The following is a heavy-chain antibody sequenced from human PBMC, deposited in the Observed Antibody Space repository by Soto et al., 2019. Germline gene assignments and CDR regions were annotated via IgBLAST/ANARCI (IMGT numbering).Heavy chain of an antibody. CDR2: ISGSAASK. CDR1: GFTFSNYA. CDR3: AQWTGRYCGDGRSYLDAHFDY. J-gene: IGHJ4*02. D-gene: IGHD2-15*01. V-gene: IGHV3-23*01. Sequence: EVHLLESGGDLVQPGGSLRLSCAASGFTFSNYAMSWVRQAPGKGLDWVSGISGSAASKFYADSVQDRFTISRDNPKNTQYLKMNSLTAEDTAVYYYAQWTGRYCGDGRSYLDAHFDYWGQGTLGSVSS.